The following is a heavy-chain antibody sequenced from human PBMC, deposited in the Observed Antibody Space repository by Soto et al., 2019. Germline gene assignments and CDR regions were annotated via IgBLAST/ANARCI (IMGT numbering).Heavy chain of an antibody. CDR3: ARARGAL. D-gene: IGHD3-10*01. CDR2: IIASFGTA. J-gene: IGHJ4*02. CDR1: AGTFSSYA. V-gene: IGHV1-69*01. Sequence: QVQLVQSGAEVKKPGSSVKVSCKASAGTFSSYAINWVRQAPGEGLEWMGGIIASFGTADYAQKFQGRVTITADESTSTAYMEVKSLRSEDTAVYYCARARGALWGQVTLVTVSS.